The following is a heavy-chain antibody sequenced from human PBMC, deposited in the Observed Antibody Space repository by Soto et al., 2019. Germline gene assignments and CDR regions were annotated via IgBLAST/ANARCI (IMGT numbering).Heavy chain of an antibody. CDR1: GFTFSSYE. CDR2: ISSSGSTI. V-gene: IGHV3-48*03. Sequence: GGSLRLSCAASGFTFSSYEMNWVRQAPGKGLEWVSYISSSGSTIYYADSVKGRFTISRDNAKNSLYLQMNSLRAEDTAVYYCARSGKVTVFGMDVWGQGTTVTVSS. D-gene: IGHD1-20*01. CDR3: ARSGKVTVFGMDV. J-gene: IGHJ6*02.